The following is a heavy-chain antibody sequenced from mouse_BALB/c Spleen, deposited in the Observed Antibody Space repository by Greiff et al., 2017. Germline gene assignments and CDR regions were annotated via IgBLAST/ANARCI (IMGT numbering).Heavy chain of an antibody. V-gene: IGHV1-80*01. CDR2: IYPGDGDT. CDR3: ARDYRYDEGYAMDY. CDR1: GYAFSSYW. J-gene: IGHJ4*01. D-gene: IGHD2-14*01. Sequence: VQLQQSGAELVRPGSSVKISCKASGYAFSSYWMNWVKQRPGQGLEWIGQIYPGDGDTNYNGKFKGKATLTADKSSSTAYMQLSSLTSEDSAVYFCARDYRYDEGYAMDYWGQGTSVTVSS.